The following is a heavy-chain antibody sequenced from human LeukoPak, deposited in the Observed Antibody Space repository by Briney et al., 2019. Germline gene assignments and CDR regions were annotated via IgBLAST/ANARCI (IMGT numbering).Heavy chain of an antibody. CDR2: INTDGSTT. CDR3: ARSSPPFGDV. D-gene: IGHD3-16*01. CDR1: GFTFSSFW. J-gene: IGHJ6*04. Sequence: GGSLRLSCAASGFTFSSFWIHWVRQAPGKGLVWVSRINTDGSTTNYADSVKGRFTISTDNAKNTLYPQMNSLRAEDTAVYFCARSSPPFGDVWGKGTTVTVSS. V-gene: IGHV3-74*01.